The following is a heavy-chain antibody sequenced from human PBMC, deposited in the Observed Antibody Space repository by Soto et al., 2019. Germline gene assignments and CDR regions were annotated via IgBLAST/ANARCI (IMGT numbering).Heavy chain of an antibody. CDR1: GDSISSADYY. D-gene: IGHD1-1*01. Sequence: SETLSLTCTVSGDSISSADYYWSWIRQTPGKGLEWIGHIFYSGTTYYNPSLKSRLTISVDTSKNHFSLRLTSVTAADTAVYYCARELWVEPELYYYGMDVWGQGTTVT. CDR2: IFYSGTT. V-gene: IGHV4-30-4*01. J-gene: IGHJ6*02. CDR3: ARELWVEPELYYYGMDV.